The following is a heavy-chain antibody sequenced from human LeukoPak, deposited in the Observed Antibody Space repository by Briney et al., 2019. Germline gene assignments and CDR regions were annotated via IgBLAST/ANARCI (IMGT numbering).Heavy chain of an antibody. V-gene: IGHV1-69*05. J-gene: IGHJ6*03. D-gene: IGHD4-11*01. CDR2: IIPIFGTA. CDR1: GGTFSSYA. CDR3: ARVSTVKTNYYYYYMDV. Sequence: SVKVSCKASGGTFSSYAISWVRQAPGQGLEWMGGIIPIFGTANYAQKFQGRVTITTDESTSTAYMDLSSLRSEDTAVYYCARVSTVKTNYYYYYMDVWGKGTTVTVSS.